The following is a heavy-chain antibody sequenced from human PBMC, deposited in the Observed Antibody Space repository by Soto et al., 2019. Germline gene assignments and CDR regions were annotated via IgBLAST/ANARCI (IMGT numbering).Heavy chain of an antibody. CDR2: IIPIFGTA. CDR1: GGTFSSYA. D-gene: IGHD4-17*01. J-gene: IGHJ3*02. V-gene: IGHV1-69*12. CDR3: AILSVMGLVTTVTHAAFDI. Sequence: QVQLVQSGAEVKKPGSSVKVSCKASGGTFSSYAISWVRQAPGQGLEWMGGIIPIFGTANYAQKFQGRVTITADEATIAAYMELSSLRSEVTAVYYCAILSVMGLVTTVTHAAFDIWGQGTMVTVSS.